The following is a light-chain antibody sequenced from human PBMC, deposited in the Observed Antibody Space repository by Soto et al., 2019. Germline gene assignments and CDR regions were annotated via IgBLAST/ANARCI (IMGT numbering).Light chain of an antibody. J-gene: IGLJ3*02. CDR3: AVWDDSLNGWL. CDR2: SNS. Sequence: QSVLTQPPSASGTLGQRVTMSCSGSKSNIGGNSVNWFQQLPRTVPKLVIYSNSERPSGVPDRFSGSRSGTSASLAISGLQAEDDADYYCAVWDDSLNGWLFGGGTKLTVL. V-gene: IGLV1-44*01. CDR1: KSNIGGNS.